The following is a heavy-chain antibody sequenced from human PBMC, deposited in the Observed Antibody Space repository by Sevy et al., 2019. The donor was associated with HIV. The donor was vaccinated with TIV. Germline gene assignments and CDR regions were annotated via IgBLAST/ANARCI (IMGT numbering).Heavy chain of an antibody. J-gene: IGHJ4*02. CDR3: ARDRGEILSSAFDY. CDR2: ISYDGRNNK. Sequence: GGSLRLSCAASGFSFSDYRMHWVRQAPGKGLEWVAVISYDGRNNKYNADSVKGRFTISRENSKNTPYLQMNSLRAEDTAIYYCARDRGEILSSAFDYWGQGTLVTVSS. CDR1: GFSFSDYR. D-gene: IGHD3-16*01. V-gene: IGHV3-30*03.